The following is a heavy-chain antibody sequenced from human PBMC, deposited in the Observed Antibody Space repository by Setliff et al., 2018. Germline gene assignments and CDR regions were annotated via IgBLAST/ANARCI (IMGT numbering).Heavy chain of an antibody. V-gene: IGHV4-34*01. CDR2: FDHSGTT. J-gene: IGHJ6*02. D-gene: IGHD5-18*01. CDR1: GASFSNYY. CDR3: ARDRTAYSYGLDV. Sequence: SETLSLTCTVYGASFSNYYWGWVRQPPEERLEWIAEFDHSGTTKYNPSLMGRVTISVDTSKNQFALNLRSVTAADTAVYYCARDRTAYSYGLDVWGQGTTVTVSS.